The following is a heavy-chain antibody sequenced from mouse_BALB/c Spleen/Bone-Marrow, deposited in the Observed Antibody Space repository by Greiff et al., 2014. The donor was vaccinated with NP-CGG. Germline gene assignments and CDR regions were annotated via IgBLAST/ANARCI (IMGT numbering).Heavy chain of an antibody. D-gene: IGHD2-4*01. J-gene: IGHJ3*01. CDR2: IRLKSNNYAT. V-gene: IGHV6-6*02. CDR3: TRPTMITWFAY. CDR1: GFTFSNYW. Sequence: LQQSGGGLVQPGGSMKLSCVASGFTFSNYWMNWVRQSPEKGLEWVAEIRLKSNNYATHYAESVKGRFTISRDDSKSSVYLQMNNLGAEDTGIYYCTRPTMITWFAYWGQGTLVTVSA.